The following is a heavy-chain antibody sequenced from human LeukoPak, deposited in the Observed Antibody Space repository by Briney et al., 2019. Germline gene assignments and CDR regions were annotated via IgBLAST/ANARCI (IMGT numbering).Heavy chain of an antibody. CDR2: IYYSGST. Sequence: SETLSLTCTVSGGSISSSSYYWGWIRQPPGKGLEWIGSIYYSGSTYYNPSLKSRVTISVDTSKNQFSLNLSSLTAADTAVYYCARGPVEMAISTYYYYYMDVWGKGTKVTVSS. D-gene: IGHD5-24*01. V-gene: IGHV4-39*07. CDR3: ARGPVEMAISTYYYYYMDV. J-gene: IGHJ6*03. CDR1: GGSISSSSYY.